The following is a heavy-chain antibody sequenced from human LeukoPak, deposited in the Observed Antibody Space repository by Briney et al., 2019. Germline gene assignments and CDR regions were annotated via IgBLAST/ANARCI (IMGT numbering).Heavy chain of an antibody. V-gene: IGHV4-39*01. CDR1: GGSISSSSYY. CDR2: IYYSGST. CDR3: ARRLSVVPAATNWFDP. Sequence: SETLSLTXAVSGGSISSSSYYWGWVCQPPGKGLQWIGSIYYSGSTYYNPSLKSRVTISVDTSKNQFSLKLSSVTAADTAVYYCARRLSVVPAATNWFDPWGQGTLVTVSS. D-gene: IGHD2-2*01. J-gene: IGHJ5*02.